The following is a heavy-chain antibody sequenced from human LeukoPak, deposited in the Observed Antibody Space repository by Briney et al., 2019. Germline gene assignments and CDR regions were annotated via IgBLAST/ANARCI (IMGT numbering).Heavy chain of an antibody. V-gene: IGHV4-38-2*02. CDR3: ARHHDSYYYYYIDV. Sequence: SSETLSLTCTVSGYSISNGYYWVWIRQPPGKGLEWIGSLYHSDSVYYNTALKSRVSMSVDTSKNQFSLKLSFVTAADTAVYYYARHHDSYYYYYIDVWGSGTTVTVSS. CDR2: LYHSDSV. CDR1: GYSISNGYY. D-gene: IGHD1-14*01. J-gene: IGHJ6*03.